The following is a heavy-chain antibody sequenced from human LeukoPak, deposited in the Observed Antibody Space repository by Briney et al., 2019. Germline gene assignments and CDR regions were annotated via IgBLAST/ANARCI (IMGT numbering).Heavy chain of an antibody. Sequence: SVKVSCKASGGTFSSYAISWVRQSPGQGLEWMGGIIPIFGTANYAQKFQGRVTITTDESTSTAYMELSSLRSEDTAVYYCARQGLELRGDYYFDYWGQGTLVTVSS. CDR1: GGTFSSYA. D-gene: IGHD1-7*01. CDR3: ARQGLELRGDYYFDY. V-gene: IGHV1-69*05. CDR2: IIPIFGTA. J-gene: IGHJ4*02.